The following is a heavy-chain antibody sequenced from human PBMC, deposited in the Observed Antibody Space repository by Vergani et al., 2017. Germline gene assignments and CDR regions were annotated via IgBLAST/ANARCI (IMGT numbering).Heavy chain of an antibody. CDR2: ISYDGTQK. CDR1: GFTSSYYG. CDR3: ATKSXGTPGCQIGYLRE. J-gene: IGHJ1*01. Sequence: QVHLVESGGGVVQPGRSLRLSCVVSGFTSSYYGMHWVRQAPGKGLEWVAGISYDGTQKYYADSVKGRFTISRDNSKSTLYLQMNSLRTEDTAVYYCATKSXGTPGCQIGYLREWGQGTLVTVSS. V-gene: IGHV3-30*03. D-gene: IGHD1-1*01.